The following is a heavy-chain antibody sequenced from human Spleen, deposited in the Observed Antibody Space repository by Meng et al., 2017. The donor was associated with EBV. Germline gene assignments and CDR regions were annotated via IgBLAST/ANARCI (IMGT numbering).Heavy chain of an antibody. CDR2: IIPIFGTV. V-gene: IGHV1-69*01. CDR3: ARDLGGDFDY. Sequence: VELVKAGAEVKTLGSSVRVACKASGGGFRSYAVSWVRQAPGHGLEWMGGIIPIFGTVNYAQKFQGRVTITADESTSTAYMELSSLRSEDTAVYFCARDLGGDFDYWGQGTLVTVSS. D-gene: IGHD3-16*01. CDR1: GGGFRSYA. J-gene: IGHJ4*02.